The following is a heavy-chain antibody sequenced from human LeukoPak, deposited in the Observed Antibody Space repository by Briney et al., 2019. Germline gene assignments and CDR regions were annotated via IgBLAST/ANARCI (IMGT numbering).Heavy chain of an antibody. D-gene: IGHD2/OR15-2a*01. CDR1: GGSISSSSYF. J-gene: IGHJ4*02. V-gene: IGHV4-39*01. Sequence: SETLSLTCTVSGGSISSSSYFWGWIRRPPGKGLEWIGTIYYSGSTYYNPSLKSRVTFSLDTSNNQFSLKLSSVTAADTAVYFCARHNPFRPFPDYWGQGTLVTVSS. CDR2: IYYSGST. CDR3: ARHNPFRPFPDY.